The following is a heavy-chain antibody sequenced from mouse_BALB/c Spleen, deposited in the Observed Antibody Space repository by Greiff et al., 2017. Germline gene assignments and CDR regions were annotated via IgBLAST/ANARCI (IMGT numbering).Heavy chain of an antibody. CDR1: GFSLTSYG. D-gene: IGHD2-1*01. V-gene: IGHV2-9*02. CDR2: IWAGGST. Sequence: VHLVESGPGLVAPSQSLSITCTVSGFSLTSYGVHWVRQPPGKGLEWLGVIWAGGSTNYNSALMSRLSISKDNSKSQVFLKMSSLQTDDTAMYYCARDGAYGNRFAYWGQGTLVTVSA. CDR3: ARDGAYGNRFAY. J-gene: IGHJ3*01.